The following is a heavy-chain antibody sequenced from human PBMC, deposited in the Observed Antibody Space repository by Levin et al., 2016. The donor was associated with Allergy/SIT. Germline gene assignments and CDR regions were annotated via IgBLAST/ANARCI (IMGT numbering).Heavy chain of an antibody. D-gene: IGHD6-19*01. J-gene: IGHJ3*02. V-gene: IGHV5-51*01. CDR3: ARRDSGSGWYSDPFDI. Sequence: VRQMPGKGLEWMGIIYPGDSDTRYSPSFQGQVTISADKSISTAYLQWSSLKASDTAMYYCARRDSGSGWYSDPFDIWGQGTMVTVSS. CDR2: IYPGDSDT.